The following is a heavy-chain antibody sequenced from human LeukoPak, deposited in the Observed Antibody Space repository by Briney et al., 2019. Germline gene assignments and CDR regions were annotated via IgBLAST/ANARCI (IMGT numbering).Heavy chain of an antibody. D-gene: IGHD3-22*01. V-gene: IGHV3-21*04. CDR2: ISSSSSYI. J-gene: IGHJ4*02. CDR3: AKGGRYYYDSSGYYALDY. Sequence: GGSLRLSCAASGFTFNSYSMNWVRQAPGKGLEWVSFISSSSSYIYYADSVKGRFTISRDNSKNTLYLQMNSLRAEDTAVYYCAKGGRYYYDSSGYYALDYWGQGTLVTVSS. CDR1: GFTFNSYS.